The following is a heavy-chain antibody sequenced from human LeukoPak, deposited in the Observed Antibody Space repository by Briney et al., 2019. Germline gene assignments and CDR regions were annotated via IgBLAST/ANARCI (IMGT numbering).Heavy chain of an antibody. J-gene: IGHJ4*02. D-gene: IGHD3-9*01. CDR2: ISAYNGNT. Sequence: ASEKVSCKASGYTFTSYGISWVRQAPGQGLEWMGWISAYNGNTNYAQKLQGRVTMTTDTSTSTAYMELRSLRSDDTAVYYCARYYDILTGYSNFDYWGQGTLVTVSS. V-gene: IGHV1-18*01. CDR3: ARYYDILTGYSNFDY. CDR1: GYTFTSYG.